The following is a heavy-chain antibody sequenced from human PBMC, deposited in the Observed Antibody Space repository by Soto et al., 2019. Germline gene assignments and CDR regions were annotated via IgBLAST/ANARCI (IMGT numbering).Heavy chain of an antibody. V-gene: IGHV3-49*03. Sequence: GGSLRLSCIASGFIFSDYTVTWFRQAPGKGLEWVGFIRRRAYGGTTEYAASVRGRFTISRDDSKSVAYLQMNSLKTEDTGVYYCTTSPVAYGFDVWGQGTTVTVSS. J-gene: IGHJ6*02. CDR2: IRRRAYGGTT. CDR1: GFIFSDYT. CDR3: TTSPVAYGFDV. D-gene: IGHD5-12*01.